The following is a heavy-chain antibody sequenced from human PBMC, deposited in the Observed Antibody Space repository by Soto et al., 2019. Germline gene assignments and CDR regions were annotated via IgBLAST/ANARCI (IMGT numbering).Heavy chain of an antibody. D-gene: IGHD4-17*01. Sequence: PGGSLRVSCAASGFTFSNSIIYWVRQYPGKGLEEISAVSTSGKSSYYADSVKDRFTISRDNSKNTLCLQMGSMRPEDTAIYYCVKQAHGLDGVSFDYWGQGTQVTVSS. CDR1: GFTFSNSI. CDR3: VKQAHGLDGVSFDY. CDR2: VSTSGKSS. J-gene: IGHJ4*02. V-gene: IGHV3-64D*06.